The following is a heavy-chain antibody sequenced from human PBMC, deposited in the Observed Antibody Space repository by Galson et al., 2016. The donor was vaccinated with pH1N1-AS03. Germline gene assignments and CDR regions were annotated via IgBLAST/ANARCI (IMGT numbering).Heavy chain of an antibody. J-gene: IGHJ4*02. V-gene: IGHV3-9*01. CDR2: IDWNSGTI. CDR3: ARSPGYCSAGSCSDQGYFDY. D-gene: IGHD2-15*01. Sequence: SLRLSCAGSGFTFDDSAMHWVRHAPGKGLEWVSGIDWNSGTIDYTDSVKGRFTISRDNAKNSLYLQMNSLRAEDTALYYCARSPGYCSAGSCSDQGYFDYWGPGTLVTVSS. CDR1: GFTFDDSA.